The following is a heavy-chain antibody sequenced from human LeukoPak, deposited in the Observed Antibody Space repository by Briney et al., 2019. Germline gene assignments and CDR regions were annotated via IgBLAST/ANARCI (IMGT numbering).Heavy chain of an antibody. D-gene: IGHD3-16*01. Sequence: GTSLRLSCAESGLTVSSYGMHSVRQAPGMGMEWEPVIWYDGSNKYYAYSVKGRFPISRDNSKNTLYLQMNSLRAEDTAVYYCAKDLGTFVYMDVWGKGTTVTVSS. V-gene: IGHV3-33*06. CDR1: GLTVSSYG. CDR2: IWYDGSNK. J-gene: IGHJ6*03. CDR3: AKDLGTFVYMDV.